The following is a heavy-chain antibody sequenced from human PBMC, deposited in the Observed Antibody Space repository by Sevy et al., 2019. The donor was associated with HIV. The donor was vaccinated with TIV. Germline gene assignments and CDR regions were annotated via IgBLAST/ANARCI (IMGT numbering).Heavy chain of an antibody. CDR2: ISYDESDK. V-gene: IGHV3-30-3*01. Sequence: GGSLRLSCAASGFAFSDYFAMHWVRQAPGKGLEWAALISYDESDKYYADSVKGRFTISRDNFKNTLYLQMNSLTTEDTAVYYCARPRANYVDHYFFFAMDVWGQGTTVTVSS. CDR3: ARPRANYVDHYFFFAMDV. D-gene: IGHD4-17*01. J-gene: IGHJ6*02. CDR1: GFAFSDYFA.